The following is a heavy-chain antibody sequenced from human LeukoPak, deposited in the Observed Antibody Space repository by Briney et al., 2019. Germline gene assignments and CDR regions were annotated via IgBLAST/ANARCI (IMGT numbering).Heavy chain of an antibody. CDR3: ARGTEGPDAFDI. V-gene: IGHV4-39*07. CDR1: GGSNSTSHYY. D-gene: IGHD1-1*01. CDR2: IYYTGSGST. J-gene: IGHJ3*02. Sequence: SETLSLTCTVSGGSNSTSHYYWAWIRQPPGKAPEWIGSIYYTGSGSTYYNPSLKSRVTISVDTSKNQFSLKLSSVTAADTAVYYCARGTEGPDAFDIWGQGTMVTVSS.